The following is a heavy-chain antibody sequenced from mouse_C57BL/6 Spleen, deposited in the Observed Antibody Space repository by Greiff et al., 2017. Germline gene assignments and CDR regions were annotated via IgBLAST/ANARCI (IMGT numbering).Heavy chain of an antibody. J-gene: IGHJ4*01. CDR3: ARELYYYGSDYAMDY. CDR2: ISYDGSN. D-gene: IGHD1-1*01. Sequence: ESGPGLVKPSQSLSLTCSVTGYSITSGYYWNWIRQFPGNKLEWMGYISYDGSNNYNPSLKNRISITRDTSKNQFFLKLNSVTTEDTATYYCARELYYYGSDYAMDYWGQGTSVTVSS. V-gene: IGHV3-6*01. CDR1: GYSITSGYY.